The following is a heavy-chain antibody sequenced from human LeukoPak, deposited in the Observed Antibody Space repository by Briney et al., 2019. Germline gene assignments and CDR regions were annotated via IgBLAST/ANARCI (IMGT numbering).Heavy chain of an antibody. J-gene: IGHJ4*02. CDR2: IWYDGNNK. V-gene: IGHV3-33*01. CDR1: GFTFSSFG. D-gene: IGHD2-2*01. CDR3: ARAGYCSSSSCSHYFDY. Sequence: PGRSLRLSCAASGFTFSSFGMHWVRQAPGKGLEWVAVIWYDGNNKYYADSVKGRFTISRDNSKNTLYLQMNSLRADDTAVFYCARAGYCSSSSCSHYFDYWGQGTLVTVSS.